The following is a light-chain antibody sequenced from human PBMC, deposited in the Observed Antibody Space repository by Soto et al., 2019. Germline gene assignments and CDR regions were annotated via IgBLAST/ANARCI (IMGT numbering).Light chain of an antibody. V-gene: IGLV2-11*01. CDR3: CSYAGTNTYVV. Sequence: QSALTQPRSLSGSPGQSVTISCTGTSSDVGGYNYVSWYQQHPGKAPKLMIYDVSKRPSGVPDRFSGSKSGNTASLTISGLQAEDEADYYCCSYAGTNTYVVFGGGTQLTVL. CDR2: DVS. J-gene: IGLJ2*01. CDR1: SSDVGGYNY.